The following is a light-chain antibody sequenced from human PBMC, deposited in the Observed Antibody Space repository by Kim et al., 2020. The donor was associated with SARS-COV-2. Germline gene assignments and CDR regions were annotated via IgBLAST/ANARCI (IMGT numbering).Light chain of an antibody. CDR2: NTN. CDR1: TGPVTSDHY. V-gene: IGLV7-46*01. J-gene: IGLJ3*02. Sequence: LTVSPGATVTLTCDSSTGPVTSDHYPFWLQQKPGQAPRTLISNTNTKQSWTPARFSGSLLGGKAALTLSGAQAEDEADYYCLLSYRGARVFGGGTQLTVL. CDR3: LLSYRGARV.